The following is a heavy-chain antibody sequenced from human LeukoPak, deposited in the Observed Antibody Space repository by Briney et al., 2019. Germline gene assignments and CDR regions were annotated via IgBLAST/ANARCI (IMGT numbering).Heavy chain of an antibody. CDR3: AKRLITMVRGVRPYYYYGMDV. CDR1: GFTFSSYG. D-gene: IGHD3-10*01. CDR2: ISYDGSNK. J-gene: IGHJ6*02. V-gene: IGHV3-30*18. Sequence: GGSLRLSCAASGFTFSSYGMHWVRQAPGKGLEWVAVISYDGSNKYYADSVKGRFTISRDNSKNTLYLQMNSLRAEATAVYYCAKRLITMVRGVRPYYYYGMDVWGQGTTVTVSS.